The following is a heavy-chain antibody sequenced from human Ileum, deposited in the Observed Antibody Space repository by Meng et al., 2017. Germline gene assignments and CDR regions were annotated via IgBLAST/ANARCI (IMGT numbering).Heavy chain of an antibody. CDR1: GFTFSSYE. D-gene: IGHD5-18*01. V-gene: IGHV3-48*03. Sequence: GESLKISCAASGFTFSSYEMNWVRQAPGKGLEWVSYISSSGSTIYYADSVKGRFTIYRDNAKNSLYLQMNSLRAEDTAVYYCARAVLLGIQLWLRRRDLIPIMDVWGQGTTVTVSS. CDR3: ARAVLLGIQLWLRRRDLIPIMDV. CDR2: ISSSGSTI. J-gene: IGHJ6*02.